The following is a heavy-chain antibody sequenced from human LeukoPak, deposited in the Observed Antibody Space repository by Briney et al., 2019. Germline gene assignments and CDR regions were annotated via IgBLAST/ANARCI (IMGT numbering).Heavy chain of an antibody. Sequence: SETLSLTCTVSGYSISTDYYWGWIRQPPGKGLEWIGSVSHGGNTYYNPSLKSRVTMSVHTSKNQFSLTLTSVTAADTAVYYCARDVAQANYDTSGYPFDYWGQGMLVTVSS. CDR2: VSHGGNT. V-gene: IGHV4-38-2*02. J-gene: IGHJ4*02. CDR1: GYSISTDYY. CDR3: ARDVAQANYDTSGYPFDY. D-gene: IGHD3-22*01.